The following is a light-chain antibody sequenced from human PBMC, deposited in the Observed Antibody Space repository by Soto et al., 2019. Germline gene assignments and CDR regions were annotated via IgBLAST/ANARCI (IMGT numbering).Light chain of an antibody. V-gene: IGKV3-11*01. CDR3: QHRTDWPPICT. Sequence: EIVLTQSPPTLALSPGERATLSCRASQSVATFLAWYQQRPGQAPRLLIYDASHRATGIPARFSGSGSGTDFTLTISSLEPEDFAVYFCQHRTDWPPICTFGQGTKVEFK. J-gene: IGKJ2*02. CDR1: QSVATF. CDR2: DAS.